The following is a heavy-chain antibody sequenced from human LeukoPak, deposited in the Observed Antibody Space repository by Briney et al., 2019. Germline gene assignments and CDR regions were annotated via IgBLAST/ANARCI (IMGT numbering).Heavy chain of an antibody. V-gene: IGHV4-38-2*02. D-gene: IGHD1-1*01. J-gene: IGHJ4*02. CDR2: IYHSGNT. CDR3: ARFWNQQPFDY. CDR1: GYSISSGYY. Sequence: SETLSLTCTVSGYSISSGYYWGWIRQPPGKGLEWIGSIYHSGNTYYNPSLKSRVTMSVDTSKNQFFLKLSSVTAADTAVYYCARFWNQQPFDYWGQGTLVTVSS.